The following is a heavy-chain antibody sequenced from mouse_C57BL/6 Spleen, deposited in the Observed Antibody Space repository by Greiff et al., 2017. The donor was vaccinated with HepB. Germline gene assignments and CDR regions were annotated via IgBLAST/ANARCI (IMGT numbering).Heavy chain of an antibody. CDR1: GYTFTSYW. CDR2: IDPSDSYT. Sequence: QVQLQQPGAELVRPGTSVKLSCKASGYTFTSYWMHWVKQRPGQGLEWIGVIDPSDSYTNYNQKFKGKATLTVDTSSSTAYMQLSSLTSEDSAVYYCARWYYGRYLDVWGTGTTVTVSS. J-gene: IGHJ1*03. CDR3: ARWYYGRYLDV. V-gene: IGHV1-59*01. D-gene: IGHD1-1*01.